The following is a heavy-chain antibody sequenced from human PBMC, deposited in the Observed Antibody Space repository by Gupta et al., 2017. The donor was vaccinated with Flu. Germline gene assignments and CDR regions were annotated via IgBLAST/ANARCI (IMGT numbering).Heavy chain of an antibody. Sequence: QVHLVESGGGLVKPGGSLRLSCAASGFAFSDYYMSWIRQAPGKGLEWRSYISSSGTVMYYADSVKGRFTISRDNTNNSFFLQMNSLRVDDTASYFCARDSTGWFFDYWGQGTLVTVSS. CDR2: ISSSGTVM. CDR3: ARDSTGWFFDY. CDR1: GFAFSDYY. D-gene: IGHD1-1*01. V-gene: IGHV3-11*01. J-gene: IGHJ4*02.